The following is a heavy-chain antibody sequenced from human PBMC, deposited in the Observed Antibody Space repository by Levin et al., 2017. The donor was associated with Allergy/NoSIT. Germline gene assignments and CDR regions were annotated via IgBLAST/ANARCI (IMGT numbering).Heavy chain of an antibody. J-gene: IGHJ4*02. CDR2: ISSSSSYI. CDR1: GFTFSSYS. CDR3: ARDLVEYSYGTPTVVDY. Sequence: GGSLRLSCAASGFTFSSYSMNWVRQAPGKGLEWVSSISSSSSYIYYADSVKGRFTISRDNAKNSLYLQMNSLRAEDTAVYYCARDLVEYSYGTPTVVDYWGQGTLVTVSS. D-gene: IGHD5-18*01. V-gene: IGHV3-21*01.